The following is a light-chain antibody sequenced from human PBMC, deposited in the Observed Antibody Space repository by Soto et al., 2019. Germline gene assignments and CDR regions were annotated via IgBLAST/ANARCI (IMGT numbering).Light chain of an antibody. CDR3: QQYGSSSRFT. J-gene: IGKJ3*01. Sequence: EIVLTQSPGTLSLSPGERATLSCRASQSVSSSYLAWYQQKPGQAPRLLIYGASSRATGIPDRFSGSGSGTNFTHSISRLEPQDFAVSYRQQYGSSSRFTFGAGTKVDIK. CDR2: GAS. CDR1: QSVSSSY. V-gene: IGKV3-20*01.